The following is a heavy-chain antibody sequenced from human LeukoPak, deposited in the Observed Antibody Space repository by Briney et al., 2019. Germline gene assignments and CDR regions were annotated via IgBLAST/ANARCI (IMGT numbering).Heavy chain of an antibody. J-gene: IGHJ4*02. CDR1: GFTFDDYA. D-gene: IGHD3-10*01. CDR2: ISWNSGSI. Sequence: GGSLRLSCAASGFTFDDYAKHWVRQAPGKGLEWVSGISWNSGSIGYADSVKGRFTISRDNAKNSLYLQMNSLRAEDTALYYCAKDINYYGSGISDWGQGTLVTVSS. V-gene: IGHV3-9*01. CDR3: AKDINYYGSGISD.